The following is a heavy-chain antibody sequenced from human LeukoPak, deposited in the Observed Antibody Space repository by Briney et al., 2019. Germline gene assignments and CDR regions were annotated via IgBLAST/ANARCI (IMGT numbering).Heavy chain of an antibody. CDR1: GGSISSGSYY. CDR3: ARVGRGSYWPYFDY. V-gene: IGHV4-61*02. J-gene: IGHJ4*02. D-gene: IGHD1-26*01. Sequence: SQTLSLTCTVSGGSISSGSYYWSWIRQPAGKGLEWIGRIYTSGSTNYNPSLKSRVTMSVDTSKNQFSLKLSSVTAADTAVYYCARVGRGSYWPYFDYWGQGTLVTVSS. CDR2: IYTSGST.